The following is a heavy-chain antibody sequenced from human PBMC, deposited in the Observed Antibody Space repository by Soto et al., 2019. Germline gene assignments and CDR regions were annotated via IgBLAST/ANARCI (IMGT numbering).Heavy chain of an antibody. CDR2: ISGSSDRT. CDR1: GFTIRNYA. CDR3: EGSWT. D-gene: IGHD5-12*01. Sequence: EVQVLESGGDLVQPGGSLRLSCAASGFTIRNYAMSWVRQAPGKALEWVSGISGSSDRTYYADSVKGRFTISKDTSSNTLYLKMKSRRVEDTAVYHCEGSWTWGQGTMVTVSS. V-gene: IGHV3-23*01. J-gene: IGHJ3*01.